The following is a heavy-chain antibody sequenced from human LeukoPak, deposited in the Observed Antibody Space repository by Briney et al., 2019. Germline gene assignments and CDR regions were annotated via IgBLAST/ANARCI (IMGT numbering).Heavy chain of an antibody. Sequence: ASVKVSCKASGYTFTGYYIHWVRQAPGQGLEWMGWINPNSGGTNYAQKFQGRVSMTRDTSISTAYMELSRLRSDDTAVYYCYHRVSSGYLTWGQGTLVTVSS. CDR2: INPNSGGT. V-gene: IGHV1-2*02. D-gene: IGHD3-22*01. CDR3: YHRVSSGYLT. J-gene: IGHJ4*02. CDR1: GYTFTGYY.